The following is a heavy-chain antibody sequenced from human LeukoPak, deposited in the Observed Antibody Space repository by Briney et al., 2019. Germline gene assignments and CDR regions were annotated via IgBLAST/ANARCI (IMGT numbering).Heavy chain of an antibody. D-gene: IGHD2-2*02. Sequence: GESLKISCKGSGYSFTSYWIGWVRQMPGKGLEWMGIIYPGDSDTRYSPSFQGQVTISADKSISTAYLQWSSLKASDTAMYYCARQFVVVPAAIHQNWFDPWGQGTLVTVSS. V-gene: IGHV5-51*01. CDR3: ARQFVVVPAAIHQNWFDP. J-gene: IGHJ5*02. CDR1: GYSFTSYW. CDR2: IYPGDSDT.